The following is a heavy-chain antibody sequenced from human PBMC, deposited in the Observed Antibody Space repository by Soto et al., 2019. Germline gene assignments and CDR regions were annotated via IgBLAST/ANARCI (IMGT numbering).Heavy chain of an antibody. D-gene: IGHD1-26*01. CDR2: IIPIFGTA. V-gene: IGHV1-69*13. CDR1: GGTFSSYA. CDR3: ARTLYSGSYQFDY. Sequence: GASVKVSCKASGGTFSSYAISWVRQAPGQGLEWMGGIIPIFGTANYAQKFQGRVTITADESTSTAYMELSSLRSEDTAVYYCARTLYSGSYQFDYWGQGTLVTVSS. J-gene: IGHJ4*02.